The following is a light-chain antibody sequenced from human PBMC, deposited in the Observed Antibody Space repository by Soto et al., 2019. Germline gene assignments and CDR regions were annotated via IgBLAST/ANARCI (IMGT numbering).Light chain of an antibody. J-gene: IGLJ2*01. CDR1: GSTFGAGYD. Sequence: QSVLTQPPSVSGAPGQRVTISCTGSGSTFGAGYDVHWYQQFPGTAPKLLIYGNTNRPSGVPDRFSGSKSGSSASLASSGLQAEDEADYYCQCYDSSLSLFFGGGTKLTVL. CDR2: GNT. V-gene: IGLV1-40*01. CDR3: QCYDSSLSLF.